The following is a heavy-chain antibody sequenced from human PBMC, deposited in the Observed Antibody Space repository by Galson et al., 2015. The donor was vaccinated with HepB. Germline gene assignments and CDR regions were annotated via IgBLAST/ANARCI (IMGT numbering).Heavy chain of an antibody. Sequence: TVSCKASGGSFSSFAISWVRPAPGQGLEWMGGIMPVFALVNYAQKFQDRVTITADTSTRTTTAYMELSRLTSDEPAVYYCARGMVDGNNLVRYYYSGLDVWGQGTTVTVSS. V-gene: IGHV1-69*17. CDR1: GGSFSSFA. CDR2: IMPVFALV. CDR3: ARGMVDGNNLVRYYYSGLDV. J-gene: IGHJ6*02. D-gene: IGHD5-24*01.